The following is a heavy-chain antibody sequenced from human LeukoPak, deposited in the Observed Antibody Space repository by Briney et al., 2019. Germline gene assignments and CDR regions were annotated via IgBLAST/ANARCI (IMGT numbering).Heavy chain of an antibody. V-gene: IGHV4-39*01. CDR2: IFYSGIT. CDR1: GGSISSTTHY. CDR3: AREIRDSDSKFEW. Sequence: SETLSLTCTLSGGSISSTTHYWGWIRQPPGKGLEWIGSIFYSGITYYNPSLKTRVTMPEHTSNNQFPRNLNSVTAADTPVYYCAREIRDSDSKFEWGGEGTLVSVSS. J-gene: IGHJ4*02. D-gene: IGHD3-9*01.